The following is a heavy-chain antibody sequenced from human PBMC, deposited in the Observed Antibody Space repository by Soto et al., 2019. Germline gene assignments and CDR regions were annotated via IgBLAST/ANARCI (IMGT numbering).Heavy chain of an antibody. Sequence: PGGSLRLSCAASGFTFSNYAMSWVRQAPGKGLEWVSAISSDGSNKYYADSVKGRFTISRDNSKNTLYLQMNSLRAEDTAVYYCARSHGTSYLVGSSGYDSRNYYYGMDVWGQGTTVTVSS. CDR1: GFTFSNYA. CDR2: ISSDGSNK. V-gene: IGHV3-23*01. D-gene: IGHD5-12*01. J-gene: IGHJ6*02. CDR3: ARSHGTSYLVGSSGYDSRNYYYGMDV.